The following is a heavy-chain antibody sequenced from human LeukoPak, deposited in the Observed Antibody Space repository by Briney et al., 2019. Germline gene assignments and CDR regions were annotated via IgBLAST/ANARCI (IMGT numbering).Heavy chain of an antibody. Sequence: KPSETLSLTCTVSGGSISSSSYYWGWIRQPPGKGLEWIGSIYYSGSTYYNSSLKSRVTISVDTSKNQFSLKLSSVTAADTAVYYCAVGLVSFDYWGQGTLVTVSS. CDR3: AVGLVSFDY. J-gene: IGHJ4*02. CDR1: GGSISSSSYY. D-gene: IGHD2/OR15-2a*01. V-gene: IGHV4-39*01. CDR2: IYYSGST.